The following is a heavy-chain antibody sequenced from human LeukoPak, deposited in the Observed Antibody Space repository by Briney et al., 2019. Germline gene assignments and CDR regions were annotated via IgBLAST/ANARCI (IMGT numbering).Heavy chain of an antibody. D-gene: IGHD3-9*01. V-gene: IGHV1-8*03. CDR1: GYTFTSYD. CDR3: ARYYYDISPGNYFDY. J-gene: IGHJ4*02. CDR2: MNPNSGNT. Sequence: ASVKVSCKASGYTFTSYDINWVRQATGQGLEWMGWMNPNSGNTGYAQKFQGRVTITRNTSISTAYMELSSLRSEDTAVYYCARYYYDISPGNYFDYWGQGTLVTVSS.